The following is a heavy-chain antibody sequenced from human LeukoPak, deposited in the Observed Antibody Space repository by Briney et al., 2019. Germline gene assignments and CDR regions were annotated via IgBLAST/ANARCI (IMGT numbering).Heavy chain of an antibody. V-gene: IGHV1-46*01. CDR2: MNPSDGST. CDR3: AKSRTTGSASPDY. D-gene: IGHD2-8*02. J-gene: IGHJ4*02. CDR1: GYTFTSYY. Sequence: ASVKVSCKVSGYTFTSYYIHWVRQAPGQGLEWMGIMNPSDGSTSYAQKFRGRVTMTRDTSTTTVYMEMSNLSSEDTAMYYCAKSRTTGSASPDYWGQGTLVTVSS.